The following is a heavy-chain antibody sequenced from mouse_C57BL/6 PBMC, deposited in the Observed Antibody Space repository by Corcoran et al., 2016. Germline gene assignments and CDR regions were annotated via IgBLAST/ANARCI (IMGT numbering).Heavy chain of an antibody. CDR1: GYTFTDYY. CDR2: IYPGSGNT. V-gene: IGHV1-76*01. CDR3: ARSGVLLRSRFDY. Sequence: QVQLKQSGAELVRPGASVKLSCKASGYTFTDYYINWVKQRPGQGLEWIARIYPGSGNTYYNEKFKGKATLTAEKSSSTAHMQLSSLTSEDSAVYFCARSGVLLRSRFDYWGQGTTLTVSS. D-gene: IGHD1-1*01. J-gene: IGHJ2*01.